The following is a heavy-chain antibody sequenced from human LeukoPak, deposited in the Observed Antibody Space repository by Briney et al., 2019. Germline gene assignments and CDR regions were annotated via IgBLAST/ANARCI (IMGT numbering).Heavy chain of an antibody. J-gene: IGHJ4*02. Sequence: GGSLRLSCAASGFTFNKYWMTWVRQAPGKGLEWVANIKQDGSEKYYGDSVKGRLTISRDNAKNSVFLQMNSLRAEDTAVYYCARDDRGRLDYWGQGTLVTVSS. CDR2: IKQDGSEK. CDR3: ARDDRGRLDY. V-gene: IGHV3-7*01. CDR1: GFTFNKYW. D-gene: IGHD1-26*01.